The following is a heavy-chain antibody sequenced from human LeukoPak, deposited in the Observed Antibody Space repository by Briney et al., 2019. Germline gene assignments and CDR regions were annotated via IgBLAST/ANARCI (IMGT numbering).Heavy chain of an antibody. CDR2: IYYSGST. D-gene: IGHD2-15*01. V-gene: IGHV4-39*01. CDR3: ARVVVAAIWFDP. CDR1: GGSISSSSYY. Sequence: SETLSLTCTVSGGSISSSSYYWGWVRQPPRKGLEWIGSIYYSGSTYYNTSLKSRSTISVNTSKNQFSLKLTAVTAAETAVYYCARVVVAAIWFDPWGQGTLVTVSS. J-gene: IGHJ5*02.